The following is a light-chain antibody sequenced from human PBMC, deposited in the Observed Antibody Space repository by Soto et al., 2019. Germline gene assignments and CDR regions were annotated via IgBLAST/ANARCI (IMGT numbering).Light chain of an antibody. CDR2: GAS. J-gene: IGKJ1*01. CDR3: LQHNSYPRT. CDR1: QSFSTY. V-gene: IGKV1-17*01. Sequence: DFQMTQSPSSLSASVGDRVTITCRASQSFSTYLAWYQQKPGKVPKRLIYGASNLQSGVPSRFSGSGSGTEFTLTISSLQPEDFVTYYCLQHNSYPRTFGQGTKVDIK.